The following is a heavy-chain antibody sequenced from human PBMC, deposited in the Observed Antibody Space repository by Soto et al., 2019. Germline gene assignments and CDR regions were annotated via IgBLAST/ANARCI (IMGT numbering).Heavy chain of an antibody. CDR3: ARKDKSGYFNWFDP. J-gene: IGHJ5*02. CDR2: IFPSDSDT. CDR1: GYKFTSSW. D-gene: IGHD3-22*01. V-gene: IGHV5-51*01. Sequence: HGESLKISCRTSGYKFTSSWIAWVRQMPGKGLEWMGIIFPSDSDTRYSPSFQGQVTNSADRSTSTVFLQWASLKASDTTVYFCARKDKSGYFNWFDPWGQGTLVTVSS.